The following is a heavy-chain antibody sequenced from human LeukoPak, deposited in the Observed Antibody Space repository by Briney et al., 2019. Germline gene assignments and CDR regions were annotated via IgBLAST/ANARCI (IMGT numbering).Heavy chain of an antibody. CDR2: IIPISGIV. CDR1: GGTFSSYA. CDR3: ARDAHYDSSGYYAY. Sequence: ASVKVSCKASGGTFSSYAITWVRQAPGQGLEWMGRIIPISGIVNYAQKFQGRVTITADKPMTTAYMELSSLRSEDTAVYYCARDAHYDSSGYYAYWGQGTLVTVSS. J-gene: IGHJ4*02. V-gene: IGHV1-69*04. D-gene: IGHD3-22*01.